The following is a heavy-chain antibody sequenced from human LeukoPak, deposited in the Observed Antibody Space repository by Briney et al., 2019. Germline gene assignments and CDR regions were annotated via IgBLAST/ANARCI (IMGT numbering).Heavy chain of an antibody. CDR1: GFTFSSYW. CDR3: AKDPLYGDYTGWFDP. V-gene: IGHV3-7*03. CDR2: INKDGSEK. J-gene: IGHJ5*02. Sequence: PGGSLRLSCTASGFTFSSYWMSWVRQAPGKGLEWVANINKDGSEKYYVDSVKGRFTISRDNSKNTLYLQMNSLRAEDTAVYYCAKDPLYGDYTGWFDPWGQGTLVTVSS. D-gene: IGHD4-17*01.